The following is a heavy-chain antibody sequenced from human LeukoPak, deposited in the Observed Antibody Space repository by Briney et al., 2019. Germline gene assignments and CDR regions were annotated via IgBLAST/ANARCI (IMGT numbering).Heavy chain of an antibody. J-gene: IGHJ5*02. CDR1: GGSISNYY. V-gene: IGHV4-59*08. CDR2: IFYSGST. Sequence: SETLSLTCSVSGGSISNYYWSWIRQPPGKGLEWIGYIFYSGSTIYNPSLKSRVTISVDTSKNQFSLKLSSVTAADTAVYYCARRAVAGSGNWFDPWGQGTLVTVSS. CDR3: ARRAVAGSGNWFDP. D-gene: IGHD6-19*01.